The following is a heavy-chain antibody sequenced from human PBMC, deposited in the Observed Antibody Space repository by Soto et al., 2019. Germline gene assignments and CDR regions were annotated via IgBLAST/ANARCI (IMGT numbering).Heavy chain of an antibody. J-gene: IGHJ6*02. CDR3: ARPSGYYYYGMDV. D-gene: IGHD1-26*01. Sequence: LSETLSLTCTVSGGSISSGGYYWSWIRQHPGKGLEWIGYIYYSGSTYYNPSLKSRVTISVDTSKNQFSLKLSSVTAADTAVYYCARPSGYYYYGMDVWGQGTTVTVSS. CDR1: GGSISSGGYY. V-gene: IGHV4-31*03. CDR2: IYYSGST.